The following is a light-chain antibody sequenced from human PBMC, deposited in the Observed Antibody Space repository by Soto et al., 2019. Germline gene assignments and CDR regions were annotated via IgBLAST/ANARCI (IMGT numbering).Light chain of an antibody. CDR2: KVS. V-gene: IGKV2-30*02. Sequence: DVVMTQSPLSLPVTLGQPASISCRSSQSLVHSDGNTYLNWFQQRPGQSPRRLLYKVSNRDSGVPDRFSGSGSGTDFTLKISRVEAEDVGVYYCMQCTHWPYTFGQGAKLEIK. CDR1: QSLVHSDGNTY. CDR3: MQCTHWPYT. J-gene: IGKJ2*01.